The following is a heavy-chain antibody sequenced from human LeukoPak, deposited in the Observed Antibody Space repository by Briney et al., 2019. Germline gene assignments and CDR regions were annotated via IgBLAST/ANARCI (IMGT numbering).Heavy chain of an antibody. CDR3: AKAGIQSGDY. Sequence: PGGSLRLSCAASAFTLSNYSMAWVRQAPGKGLEWISYISSSSRTIYYADSVKGRFTISRDNSKNTLYLQMNSLRAEDTAVYYCAKAGIQSGDYWGQGTLVTVSS. D-gene: IGHD5-18*01. J-gene: IGHJ4*02. CDR1: AFTLSNYS. CDR2: ISSSSRTI. V-gene: IGHV3-48*01.